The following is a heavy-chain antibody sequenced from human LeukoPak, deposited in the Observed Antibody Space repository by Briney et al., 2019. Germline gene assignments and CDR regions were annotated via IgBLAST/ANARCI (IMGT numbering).Heavy chain of an antibody. Sequence: GGSLRLSCAASGFTFSDYYMNWVRQAPGKGLEWVSYISSSSSTIYYADSVKGRFTISRDNAKNSLYLQMNSLRAEDTAVYYCARATAPKYYDFWSGYLSHGMDVWGQGTTVTVSS. V-gene: IGHV3-48*01. CDR1: GFTFSDYY. CDR3: ARATAPKYYDFWSGYLSHGMDV. D-gene: IGHD3-3*01. CDR2: ISSSSSTI. J-gene: IGHJ6*02.